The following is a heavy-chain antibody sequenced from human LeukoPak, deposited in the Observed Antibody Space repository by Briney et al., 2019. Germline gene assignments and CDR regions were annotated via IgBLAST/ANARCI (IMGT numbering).Heavy chain of an antibody. V-gene: IGHV1-69*13. Sequence: GASVKVSCKASGGTFSSYAISWVRQAPGQGLEWMGGITPIFGTANYAQKFQGRVTITADESTSTAYMELSSLRSEDTAVYYCARGPVLGATVSAFDIWGQGTMVTVSS. J-gene: IGHJ3*02. CDR2: ITPIFGTA. CDR3: ARGPVLGATVSAFDI. CDR1: GGTFSSYA. D-gene: IGHD1-26*01.